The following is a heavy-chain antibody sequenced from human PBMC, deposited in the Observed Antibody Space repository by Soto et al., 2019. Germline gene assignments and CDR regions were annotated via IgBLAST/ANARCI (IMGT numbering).Heavy chain of an antibody. V-gene: IGHV1-69*13. CDR3: ARSPITMARGATYYYYGMDV. CDR2: IIPIFGTA. J-gene: IGHJ6*02. CDR1: GGTFSSYA. D-gene: IGHD3-10*01. Sequence: GASVKVSCKASGGTFSSYAISWVRQAPGQGLEWMGGIIPIFGTANYAQKFQGRVTITADESTSTAYMELSSLRSEDTAVYYCARSPITMARGATYYYYGMDVWGQGTTVTVSS.